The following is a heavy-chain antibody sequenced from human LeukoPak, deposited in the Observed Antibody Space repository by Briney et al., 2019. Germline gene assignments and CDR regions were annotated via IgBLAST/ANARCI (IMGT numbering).Heavy chain of an antibody. D-gene: IGHD2-15*01. CDR2: IRYSGGNS. CDR3: ATDMQIST. CDR1: GFTFSGSA. V-gene: IGHV3-23*01. J-gene: IGHJ3*01. Sequence: GGSLRLSCAASGFTFSGSAMSWVRQAPGEGLEWVSLIRYSGGNSYYTDSVRGRFTISRDNSKNTLFLQMNSLRAEDTAIYYCATDMQISTWGLGTMVTVS.